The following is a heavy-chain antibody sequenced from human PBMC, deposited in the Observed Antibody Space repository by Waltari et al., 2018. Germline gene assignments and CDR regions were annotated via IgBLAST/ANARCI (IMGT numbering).Heavy chain of an antibody. J-gene: IGHJ3*02. CDR2: INHSGRT. CDR1: GGSFSGSY. Sequence: QVQLQQWGAGLLKPSETLSLTCAVYGGSFSGSYWSWIRQPPGKGLEWIGEINHSGRTNYNPALKSRVTISVDTSKNQFSLKLSSVTAADTAVYYCARGRRAGAAFDIWGQGTMVTVSS. CDR3: ARGRRAGAAFDI. V-gene: IGHV4-34*01. D-gene: IGHD1-1*01.